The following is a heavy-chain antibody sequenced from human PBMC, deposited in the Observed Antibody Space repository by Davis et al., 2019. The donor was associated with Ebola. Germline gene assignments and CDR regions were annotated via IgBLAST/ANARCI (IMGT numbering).Heavy chain of an antibody. V-gene: IGHV3-23*01. J-gene: IGHJ4*02. CDR1: GFTSSDNA. Sequence: GESLKISCAASGFTSSDNAMNWVRQAPGKGLEWVSVISGSGNSGSSTFYADSVKGRFTISRDNSKNTLYLQMNSLRAEDTAVYYCAKAGCTGTSCYLNFWGQGTLVPVSS. D-gene: IGHD2-2*01. CDR2: ISGSGNSGSST. CDR3: AKAGCTGTSCYLNF.